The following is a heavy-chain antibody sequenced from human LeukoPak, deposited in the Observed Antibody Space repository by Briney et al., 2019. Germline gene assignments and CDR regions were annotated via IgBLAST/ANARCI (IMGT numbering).Heavy chain of an antibody. J-gene: IGHJ4*02. CDR1: GYIFTNYG. CDR3: ARPPPAGYYSVY. CDR2: ISAYNGNT. V-gene: IGHV1-18*01. Sequence: ASVKVSCKASGYIFTNYGISWVQQAPGQGLEWMGWISAYNGNTNYAQKFQGRVTMTTDTSTSTAYMELRSLRSDDTAVYYCARPPPAGYYSVYWGQGPLPTVPS. D-gene: IGHD6-25*01.